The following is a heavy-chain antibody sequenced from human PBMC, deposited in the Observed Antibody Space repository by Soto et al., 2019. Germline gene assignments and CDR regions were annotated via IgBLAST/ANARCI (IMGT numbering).Heavy chain of an antibody. D-gene: IGHD6-6*01. V-gene: IGHV1-24*01. CDR2: FDPEDGET. J-gene: IGHJ3*02. CDR3: ATNIAARPGHTDAFDI. Sequence: ASVKVSCKVSGYTLTELSMHWVRQAPGKGLEWMGGFDPEDGETIYAQKFQGRVTMTEDTSTDTAYMELSSLRSEDTAVYYCATNIAARPGHTDAFDIWGQGTMVTVSS. CDR1: GYTLTELS.